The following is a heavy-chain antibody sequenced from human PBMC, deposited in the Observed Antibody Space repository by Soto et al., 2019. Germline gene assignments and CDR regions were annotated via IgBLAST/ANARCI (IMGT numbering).Heavy chain of an antibody. CDR3: AKDKGEGSLTGGPYYYYGMDV. CDR1: GFTFDDYT. J-gene: IGHJ6*02. CDR2: ISWDGGST. D-gene: IGHD3-9*01. V-gene: IGHV3-43*01. Sequence: GGSLRLSCAASGFTFDDYTMHWVRQAPGKGLEWVSLISWDGGSTYYADSVKGRFTISRDNSKNSLYLQMNSLRTEDTALYYCAKDKGEGSLTGGPYYYYGMDVWGQGTTVTVSS.